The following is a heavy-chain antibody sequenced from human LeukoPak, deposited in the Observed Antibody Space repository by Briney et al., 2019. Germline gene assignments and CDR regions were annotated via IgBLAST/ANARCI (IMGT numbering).Heavy chain of an antibody. V-gene: IGHV3-11*01. CDR3: ARALTGFIPGN. D-gene: IGHD3-9*01. CDR1: GFTFTDFY. CDR2: ISSSGTTI. Sequence: GGSLRLSCAASGFTFTDFYMSWIRQAPGKGLEWVSYISSSGTTIYYADSVMGRFTISRDNAKNSLYLQMNSLRAEDTAVYYCARALTGFIPGNWGQGALVTVSS. J-gene: IGHJ4*02.